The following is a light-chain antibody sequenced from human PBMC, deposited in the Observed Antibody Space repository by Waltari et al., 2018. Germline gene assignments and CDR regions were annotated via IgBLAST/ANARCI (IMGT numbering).Light chain of an antibody. V-gene: IGLV2-23*03. CDR2: EGS. CDR3: CSYAGSSTFGV. CDR1: SSDVGRYTL. Sequence: QSALTPPASVSGSPGQSITISCTGTSSDVGRYTLVSWYQQHPGKAPKLKIYEGSKRPSGVSNRFSGSKSGNTASLTISGLQTEDEADYYCCSYAGSSTFGVFGGGTKLTVL. J-gene: IGLJ2*01.